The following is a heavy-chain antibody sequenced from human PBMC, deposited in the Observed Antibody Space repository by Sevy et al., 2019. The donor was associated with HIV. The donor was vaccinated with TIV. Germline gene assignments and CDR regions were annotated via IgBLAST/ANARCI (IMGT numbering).Heavy chain of an antibody. CDR3: ARGSSSWYNY. J-gene: IGHJ4*02. D-gene: IGHD2-2*01. V-gene: IGHV1-18*01. CDR1: GYTFTTYN. CDR2: MSPYNGNK. Sequence: ASVKVSCKASGYTFTTYNIVWVRQAPGQGLEWLAWMSPYNGNKNYAQRVRGRVTMTTDTFTDTAFLELRSLKFDDTAVYYCARGSSSWYNYWGQGTLVTVSS.